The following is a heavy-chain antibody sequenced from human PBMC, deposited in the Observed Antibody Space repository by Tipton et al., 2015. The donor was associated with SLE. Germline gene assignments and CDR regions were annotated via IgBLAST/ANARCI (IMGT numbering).Heavy chain of an antibody. V-gene: IGHV4-59*01. CDR1: GFTFSDYY. D-gene: IGHD3-9*01. Sequence: LRLSCAASGFTFSDYYMSWIRQPPGKGLEWIGDIYYTGSTSYNPSLKSRVTMSVDTSKNQFSLKLTSVTAADTAVYYCARAILTAYNFFDYWGQGTLVTVSS. CDR2: IYYTGST. CDR3: ARAILTAYNFFDY. J-gene: IGHJ4*02.